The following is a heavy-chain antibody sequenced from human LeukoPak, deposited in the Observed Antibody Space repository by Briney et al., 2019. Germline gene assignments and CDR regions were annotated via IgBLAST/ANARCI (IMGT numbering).Heavy chain of an antibody. J-gene: IGHJ4*02. CDR2: ISSSGSNI. V-gene: IGHV3-48*03. CDR1: GFTFSTYE. Sequence: GGSLRLSCVPSGFTFSTYEMSWVRQAPGKGLEWVSCISSSGSNIYYADSVKGRVTVSRDNAKNSLYLQMNSLRVEDTAVYYCARGRGWFGELTLARFDYWGQGTLVTVSS. D-gene: IGHD3-10*01. CDR3: ARGRGWFGELTLARFDY.